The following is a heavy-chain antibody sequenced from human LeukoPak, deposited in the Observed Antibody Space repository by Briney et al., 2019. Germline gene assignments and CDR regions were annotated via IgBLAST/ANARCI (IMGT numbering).Heavy chain of an antibody. V-gene: IGHV4-4*07. CDR1: GGSISSYY. Sequence: SETLSLTCTVSGGSISSYYWSWIRQPAGKGLEWIGRIYTSGSTNYNPSLRSRVTMSVDTSKNQFSLKLSSVTAADTAVYYCARGDIFGVVANWFDPWGQGTLVTVSS. J-gene: IGHJ5*02. D-gene: IGHD3-3*02. CDR2: IYTSGST. CDR3: ARGDIFGVVANWFDP.